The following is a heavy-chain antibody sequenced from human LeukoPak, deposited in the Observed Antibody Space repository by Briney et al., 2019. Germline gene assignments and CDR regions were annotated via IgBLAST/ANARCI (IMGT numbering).Heavy chain of an antibody. Sequence: GGSLRLSCAASGFTFSSYWMHWVRQAPGKGLGWVSRSNSNGSTTNNAYSVRGGFTTSIDNAKNSLYLQMSSVRAEDTAMYYCARDPETYSSVYSLLDYWGQGTLVIVSS. V-gene: IGHV3-74*01. D-gene: IGHD3-22*01. CDR3: ARDPETYSSVYSLLDY. J-gene: IGHJ4*02. CDR2: SNSNGSTT. CDR1: GFTFSSYW.